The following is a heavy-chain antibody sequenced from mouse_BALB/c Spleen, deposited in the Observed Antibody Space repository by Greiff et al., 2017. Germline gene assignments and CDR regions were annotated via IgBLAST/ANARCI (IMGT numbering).Heavy chain of an antibody. CDR3: ARRGTGLFAY. V-gene: IGHV5-9-4*01. Sequence: DVMLVESGGGLVKPGGSLKLSCAASGFTFSSYAMSWVRQSPEKRLEWVAEISSGGSYTYYPDTVTGRFTISRDNAKNTLYLEMSSLRSEDTAMYYCARRGTGLFAYWGQGTLVTVSA. CDR2: ISSGGSYT. D-gene: IGHD4-1*01. J-gene: IGHJ3*01. CDR1: GFTFSSYA.